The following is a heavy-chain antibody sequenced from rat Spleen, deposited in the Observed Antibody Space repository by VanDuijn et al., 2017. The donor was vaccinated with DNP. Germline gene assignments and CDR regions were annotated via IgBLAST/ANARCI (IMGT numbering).Heavy chain of an antibody. J-gene: IGHJ1*01. CDR2: INTSGGTT. Sequence: EVQLVESGGGLVQPGRSMKLSCAASGFTFSSFPMAWVRQAPTKGLEWVASINTSGGTTYYRDSVKGRFTVSRDNAKSTLYLQMDSLRSEDTATYYCARHGRVTTVATYWYFDFWGPGTMVTVSS. CDR3: ARHGRVTTVATYWYFDF. V-gene: IGHV5-46*01. D-gene: IGHD1-3*01. CDR1: GFTFSSFP.